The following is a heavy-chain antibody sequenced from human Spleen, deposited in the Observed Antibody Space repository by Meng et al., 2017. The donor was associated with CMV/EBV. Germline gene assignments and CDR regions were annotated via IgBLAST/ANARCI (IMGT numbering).Heavy chain of an antibody. V-gene: IGHV1-2*02. Sequence: ASVKVSCKASGYTFTGYYMHWVRQAPGQGLEWMGWINPNSGGTNYAQKFQGRVTMTRDTSISTDYMELSRLRSDDTAVYYCARVPVWGLGLFDYWGQGTLVTVSS. CDR3: ARVPVWGLGLFDY. D-gene: IGHD1-14*01. J-gene: IGHJ4*02. CDR2: INPNSGGT. CDR1: GYTFTGYY.